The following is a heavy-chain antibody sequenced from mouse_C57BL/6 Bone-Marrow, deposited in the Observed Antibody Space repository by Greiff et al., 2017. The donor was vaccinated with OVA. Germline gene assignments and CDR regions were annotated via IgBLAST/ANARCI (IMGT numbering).Heavy chain of an antibody. CDR3: ARDDDYLFYWYFDV. CDR1: GFTFSSYA. J-gene: IGHJ1*03. CDR2: ISDGGSYT. Sequence: EVKLMESGGGLVKPGGSLKLSCAASGFTFSSYAMSWVRQTPEKRLEWVATISDGGSYTYYPDNVKGRFTISRDNAKNNLYLQMSHLKSEDTAMYYCARDDDYLFYWYFDVWGTGTTVTVSS. V-gene: IGHV5-4*01. D-gene: IGHD2-3*01.